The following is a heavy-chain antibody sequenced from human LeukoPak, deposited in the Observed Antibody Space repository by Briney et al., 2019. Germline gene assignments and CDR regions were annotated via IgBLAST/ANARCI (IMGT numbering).Heavy chain of an antibody. J-gene: IGHJ3*02. D-gene: IGHD3-10*02. Sequence: ASVKVSCKASGYTFTGYYMHWVRQAPGQGLEWMGWINPNSGGTNYAQKFQGRVTMTRDTSISTAYMELSRLRSDDTAVYYCARVRSLFGGGAALDIWGQGTMVTVSS. CDR1: GYTFTGYY. CDR3: ARVRSLFGGGAALDI. V-gene: IGHV1-2*02. CDR2: INPNSGGT.